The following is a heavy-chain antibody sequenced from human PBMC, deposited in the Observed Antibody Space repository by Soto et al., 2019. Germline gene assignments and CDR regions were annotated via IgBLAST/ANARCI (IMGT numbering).Heavy chain of an antibody. J-gene: IGHJ4*02. CDR2: IWDDGGNK. CDR1: SFSFSSSG. D-gene: IGHD1-26*01. CDR3: ARSSGSYFAAFYDT. Sequence: AQLEESGGGVVQPGTSLRLSCSAPSFSFSSSGMHWVRQPPGKGLEWVAAIWDDGGNKYYADSVRGRFTISRDNSKNTLFLQMNSLRAEDTALYYCARSSGSYFAAFYDTWGQGTLVSVSS. V-gene: IGHV3-33*01.